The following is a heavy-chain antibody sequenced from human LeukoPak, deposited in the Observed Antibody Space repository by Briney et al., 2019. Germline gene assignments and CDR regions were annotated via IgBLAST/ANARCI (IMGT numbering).Heavy chain of an antibody. D-gene: IGHD3-22*01. CDR3: ASYYYDSSGYYAY. CDR1: GGTFSSYA. Sequence: ASVKVSCKASGGTFSSYAISWVRQAPGQGLEWMGIIKPSGGSTSYAQKFQGRVTMTRDMSTSTVYMELSSLRSEDTAVYYCASYYYDSSGYYAYWGQGTLVTVSS. J-gene: IGHJ4*02. CDR2: IKPSGGST. V-gene: IGHV1-46*01.